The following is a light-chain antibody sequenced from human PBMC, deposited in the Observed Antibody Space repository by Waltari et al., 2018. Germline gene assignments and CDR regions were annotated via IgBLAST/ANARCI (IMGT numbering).Light chain of an antibody. J-gene: IGKJ2*01. V-gene: IGKV3-15*01. CDR2: GAS. CDR3: QQYNKWPPYT. Sequence: EIVMTQSPATLSVSPGERATLSCRASQSVGSDLAWYQQKPGQAPSLLIYGASTRVTGVPARCSGSGAGTEFTLTISSLQSEDFAVYYCQQYNKWPPYTFGQGTKLDIK. CDR1: QSVGSD.